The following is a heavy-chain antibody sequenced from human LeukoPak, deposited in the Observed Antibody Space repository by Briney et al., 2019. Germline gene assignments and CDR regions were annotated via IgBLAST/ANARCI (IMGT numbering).Heavy chain of an antibody. J-gene: IGHJ4*02. V-gene: IGHV4-59*08. Sequence: SETLSLTCTVSGGSISNYYWSWIRQPPGKGLEWIGHIYYSGATKYNPSLQSRITISVDTSKNQFSLMLSSVTTADTAVYYCARFGITVVRGGKYYFDYWGQGTLVTVSS. CDR2: IYYSGAT. CDR3: ARFGITVVRGGKYYFDY. D-gene: IGHD3-10*01. CDR1: GGSISNYY.